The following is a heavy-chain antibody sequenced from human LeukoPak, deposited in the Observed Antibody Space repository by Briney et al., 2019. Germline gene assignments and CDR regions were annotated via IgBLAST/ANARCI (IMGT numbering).Heavy chain of an antibody. Sequence: SGGSLRLSCAASGFTFSSYGMNWVRQAPGKGLEWVAVIWYDGSNKYYADSVKGRFTISRDNSKNTLYLQMNSLRAEDTAVYYCARDQGYCSSTSCYSHYYYYYGMDVWGQGTTVTVSS. J-gene: IGHJ6*02. CDR2: IWYDGSNK. V-gene: IGHV3-33*01. D-gene: IGHD2-2*01. CDR3: ARDQGYCSSTSCYSHYYYYYGMDV. CDR1: GFTFSSYG.